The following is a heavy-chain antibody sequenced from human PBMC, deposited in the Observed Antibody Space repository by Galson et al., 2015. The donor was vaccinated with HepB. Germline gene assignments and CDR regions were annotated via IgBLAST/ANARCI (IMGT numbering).Heavy chain of an antibody. Sequence: SLRLSCAASGFTFSSYAMSWVRQAPGKGLEWVSAISNTGGTTWYAESVKGRFTISRDNSKYTLYLQMNNLRAEDTAVYYCAKETTLLVRSAFDYWGQGTLVTVSS. CDR2: ISNTGGTT. CDR1: GFTFSSYA. V-gene: IGHV3-23*01. J-gene: IGHJ4*02. D-gene: IGHD3-10*01. CDR3: AKETTLLVRSAFDY.